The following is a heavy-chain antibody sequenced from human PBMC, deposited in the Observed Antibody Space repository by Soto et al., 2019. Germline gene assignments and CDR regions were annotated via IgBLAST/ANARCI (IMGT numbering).Heavy chain of an antibody. Sequence: QLQLQESGPGLVKPSETLSLTCTVSGGSISSSSYYWGWIRQPPGKGLEWIGSIYYCGSTYYNPSLNSRVTISVDTSKNQFALKLSSVTAADTAVYYCARVEIFGVVISPSFSCVDYWGQVNLVTVST. V-gene: IGHV4-39*01. J-gene: IGHJ4*02. D-gene: IGHD3-3*01. CDR3: ARVEIFGVVISPSFSCVDY. CDR2: IYYCGST. CDR1: GGSISSSSYY.